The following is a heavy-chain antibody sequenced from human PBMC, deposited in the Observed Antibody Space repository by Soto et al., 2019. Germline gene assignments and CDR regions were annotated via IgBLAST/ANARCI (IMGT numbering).Heavy chain of an antibody. CDR1: GYTFTSYG. J-gene: IGHJ6*02. Sequence: ASVKVSCKASGYTFTSYGISWVRQAPGQGLEWMGWISAYNGNTNYAQKLQGRVTMTTDTSTSTAYMELRSLRSDDTAVYYCARAGRCSSTSCYNDYYYGMDVWGQGTTVTVSS. V-gene: IGHV1-18*04. CDR2: ISAYNGNT. CDR3: ARAGRCSSTSCYNDYYYGMDV. D-gene: IGHD2-2*02.